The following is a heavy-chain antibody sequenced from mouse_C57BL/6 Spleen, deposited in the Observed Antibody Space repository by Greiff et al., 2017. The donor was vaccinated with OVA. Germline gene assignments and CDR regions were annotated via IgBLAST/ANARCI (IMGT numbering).Heavy chain of an antibody. Sequence: QVQLQQPGAELVMPGASVKLSCKASGYTFTSYWMHWVKQRPGQGLEWIGEIDPSDSYTNYNQKFKGKSTLTVDKSSSTAYMQLSSLTSEDSAVYYCARSITTVVATSQYYFDYWGQGTTLTVSS. V-gene: IGHV1-69*01. J-gene: IGHJ2*01. CDR1: GYTFTSYW. CDR3: ARSITTVVATSQYYFDY. D-gene: IGHD1-1*01. CDR2: IDPSDSYT.